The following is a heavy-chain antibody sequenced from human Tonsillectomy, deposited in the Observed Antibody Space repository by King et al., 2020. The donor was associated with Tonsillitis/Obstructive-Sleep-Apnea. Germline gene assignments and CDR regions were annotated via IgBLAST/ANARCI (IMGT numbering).Heavy chain of an antibody. V-gene: IGHV3-23*04. Sequence: VQLVESGGGLVQPGGSLRLSCAASGFTFSSYAMSWVRQAPGKGLEWVSAISGSGGSQSYPASVKGRFTISRDNSKNTLYLQMNSLRAEDTAVYYCAKEGYYYDSSGYPYYFDYWGQGTLVTVSS. J-gene: IGHJ4*02. CDR2: ISGSGGSQ. CDR1: GFTFSSYA. D-gene: IGHD3-22*01. CDR3: AKEGYYYDSSGYPYYFDY.